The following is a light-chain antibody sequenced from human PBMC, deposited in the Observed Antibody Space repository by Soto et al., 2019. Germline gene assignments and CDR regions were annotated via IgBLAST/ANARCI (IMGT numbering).Light chain of an antibody. CDR2: DVS. CDR3: SSYTTINIRQIV. Sequence: QSALTQPASVSGSPGQSITISCTGTSSDVGGYNYVSWYQQHPGKAPKFMIYDVSNRPSGVSNRFSGSKSGNTASLTISGLQAEDEADYSCSSYTTINIRQIVFGTGTKLTVL. J-gene: IGLJ1*01. V-gene: IGLV2-14*01. CDR1: SSDVGGYNY.